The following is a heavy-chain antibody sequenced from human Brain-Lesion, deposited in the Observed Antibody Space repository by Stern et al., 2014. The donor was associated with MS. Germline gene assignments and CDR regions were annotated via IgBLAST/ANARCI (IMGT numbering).Heavy chain of an antibody. Sequence: QVQLVQSGPGLVKPSQTLSLSCTVSGGSISSGGYYWSWIRQPAGKGLEWIGRIFNSGSTSYNPSLQSRVPISIATSKNQFSLRLTSMTAADTAVYYCARGRVVPGFQYYATDVWGQGTTVIVSS. CDR2: IFNSGST. J-gene: IGHJ6*02. D-gene: IGHD2-2*01. V-gene: IGHV4-61*02. CDR1: GGSISSGGYY. CDR3: ARGRVVPGFQYYATDV.